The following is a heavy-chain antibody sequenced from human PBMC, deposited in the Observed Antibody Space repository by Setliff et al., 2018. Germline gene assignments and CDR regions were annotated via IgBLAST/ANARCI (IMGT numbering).Heavy chain of an antibody. CDR2: MNPNSGNT. CDR3: ATNSGGNTIDAFDI. V-gene: IGHV1-8*02. Sequence: GGSVKVSCKASGYTFTSYDINWVRQATGQGLEWMGWMNPNSGNTGYAQKFQGRVTMTRNTSISTAYMELSSLRSEDTAVYYCATNSGGNTIDAFDIWGQGTMVTVSS. CDR1: GYTFTSYD. D-gene: IGHD2-15*01. J-gene: IGHJ3*02.